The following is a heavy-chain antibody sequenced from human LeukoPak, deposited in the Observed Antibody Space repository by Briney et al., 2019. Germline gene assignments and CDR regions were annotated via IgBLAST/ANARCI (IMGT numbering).Heavy chain of an antibody. CDR1: GFSFSNYA. Sequence: GGSLRLSCSASGFSFSNYAMHWVRQAPGKGLEYVSAISSNGGSTYYADSVKGRFTISRDNSKNTLCLQVSSLRAEDTAVYYCVKDIHYYGSGNYYNGYFDYWGQGTLVTVSS. CDR2: ISSNGGST. CDR3: VKDIHYYGSGNYYNGYFDY. D-gene: IGHD3-10*01. V-gene: IGHV3-64D*09. J-gene: IGHJ4*02.